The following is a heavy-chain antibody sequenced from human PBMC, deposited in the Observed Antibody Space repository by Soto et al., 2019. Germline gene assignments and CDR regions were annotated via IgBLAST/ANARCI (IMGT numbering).Heavy chain of an antibody. V-gene: IGHV3-21*01. CDR3: ARSAGDYYGMDV. CDR2: ISSSSSYI. D-gene: IGHD3-10*01. J-gene: IGHJ6*02. CDR1: GFTFSSYN. Sequence: EVQLVESGGGLVKPGGSLRLSCAASGFTFSSYNMNWVRQAPGKGLECVSSISSSSSYIYYADSVKGRFTISRDNAKNSLYLQMNSLRAEDTAVYYWARSAGDYYGMDVWGQGTTVTVSS.